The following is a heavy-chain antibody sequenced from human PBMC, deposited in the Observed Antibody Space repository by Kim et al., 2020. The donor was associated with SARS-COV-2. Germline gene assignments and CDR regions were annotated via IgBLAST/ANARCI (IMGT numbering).Heavy chain of an antibody. J-gene: IGHJ4*02. CDR2: INAGNGNT. D-gene: IGHD3-22*01. CDR3: ARDSPPYYYDSSGYGY. V-gene: IGHV1-3*01. CDR1: GYTFTSYA. Sequence: ASVKVSCKASGYTFTSYAMHWVRQAHGQRLEWMGWINAGNGNTKYSQKFQGRVTITRDTSASTAYMELSSLRSEDTAVYYCARDSPPYYYDSSGYGYWGQGALVTVSS.